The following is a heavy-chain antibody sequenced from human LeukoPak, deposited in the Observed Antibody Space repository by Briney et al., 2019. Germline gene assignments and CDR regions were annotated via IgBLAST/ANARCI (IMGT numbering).Heavy chain of an antibody. D-gene: IGHD1-26*01. CDR1: GFTFSSYD. J-gene: IGHJ4*02. Sequence: PGGSLRLSCAASGFTFSSYDMYWVRQAPGKGLDWVAFVRYDGRNKYYADSVKGRFTISRDNSKNTLYLQMNSLRAEDTAVYYCAKGLRKLIVGSTEYYFDYWGQGTLVTVSS. V-gene: IGHV3-30*02. CDR2: VRYDGRNK. CDR3: AKGLRKLIVGSTEYYFDY.